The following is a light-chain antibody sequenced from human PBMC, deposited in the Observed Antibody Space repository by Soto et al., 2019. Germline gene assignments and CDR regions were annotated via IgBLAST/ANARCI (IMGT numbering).Light chain of an antibody. CDR3: QKYNGAPPFT. CDR2: AAS. Sequence: DIQMTQSPSSLSASVGDRVTITCRASQGIGNSLDWYQQKPGNVPKLLIYAASTLQSGVPSRFSGSGSETDFTLTITSLQPEDVATYYCQKYNGAPPFTFGPGTKVDIK. V-gene: IGKV1-27*01. J-gene: IGKJ3*01. CDR1: QGIGNS.